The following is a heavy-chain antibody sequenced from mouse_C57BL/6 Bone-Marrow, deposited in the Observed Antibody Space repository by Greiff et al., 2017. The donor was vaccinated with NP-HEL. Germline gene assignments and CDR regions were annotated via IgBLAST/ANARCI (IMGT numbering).Heavy chain of an antibody. CDR1: GISITTGNYR. CDR2: IYYSGTI. V-gene: IGHV3-5*01. D-gene: IGHD6-5*01. CDR3: ARDSLLQGAMDY. J-gene: IGHJ4*01. Sequence: EVQLQESGPGLVKPSQTVFLTCTVTGISITTGNYRWSWIRQFPGHKLEWIGYIYYSGTITYNPSLTSRTTITRDTPKNQFCLEMNSLTAEDTATYYCARDSLLQGAMDYWGQGTSVTVSS.